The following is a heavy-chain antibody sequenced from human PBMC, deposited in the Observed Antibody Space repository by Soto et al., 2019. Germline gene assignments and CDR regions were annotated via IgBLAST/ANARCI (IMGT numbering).Heavy chain of an antibody. D-gene: IGHD2-2*01. CDR3: ARHPAVPPAMYSWLDP. CDR1: GGSITSHY. J-gene: IGHJ5*02. V-gene: IGHV4-59*08. CDR2: IYYSGST. Sequence: SETLSLTCTVSGGSITSHYWSWIRQPPGKGLEWIGFIYYSGSTNSNPSLKSRVALSMDTTKNQVSLTLRSVTAADTAVYYCARHPAVPPAMYSWLDPWGQGTLVTVSS.